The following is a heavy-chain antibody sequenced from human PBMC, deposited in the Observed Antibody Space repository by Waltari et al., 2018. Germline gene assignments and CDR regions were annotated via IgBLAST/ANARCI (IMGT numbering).Heavy chain of an antibody. CDR1: GGSISSGSYY. CDR3: ARFDDSSGYYLGAFDI. Sequence: QVQLQESGPGLVKPSQTLSLTCTVSGGSISSGSYYWSWIRQPAGKGLEWIGRIYTSGSTNYNPSLKSRVTISVDTSKNQFSLKLSSVTAADTAVYYCARFDDSSGYYLGAFDIWGQGTMVTVSS. J-gene: IGHJ3*02. D-gene: IGHD3-22*01. V-gene: IGHV4-61*02. CDR2: IYTSGST.